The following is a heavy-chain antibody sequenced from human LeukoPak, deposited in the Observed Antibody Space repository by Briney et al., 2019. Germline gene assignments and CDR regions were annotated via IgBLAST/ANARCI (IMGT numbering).Heavy chain of an antibody. CDR2: IYTSGST. V-gene: IGHV4-61*02. CDR1: GGSISSGSYY. CDR3: AGYDFWSGYYTGGWFDP. D-gene: IGHD3-3*01. J-gene: IGHJ5*02. Sequence: PSETLSLTCTVSGGSISSGSYYWSWIRQPAGKGLEWIGRIYTSGSTNYNPSLKSRVTMSVDTSKNQFSLKLSSVTAADTAVYYCAGYDFWSGYYTGGWFDPWGQGTLVTVSS.